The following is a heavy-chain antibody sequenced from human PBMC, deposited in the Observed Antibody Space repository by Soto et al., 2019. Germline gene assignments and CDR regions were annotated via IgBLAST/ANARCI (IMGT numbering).Heavy chain of an antibody. CDR2: IYYSGST. CDR1: GGSISSYY. J-gene: IGHJ5*02. V-gene: IGHV4-59*01. Sequence: QVQLQESGPGLVKPSETLSLTCTVSGGSISSYYWSWIRQPPGKGLEWIGYIYYSGSTNYNPSLKSRVTISVDTSKNRFSLKLGAVTAADAAVYYCAGGVNWFDPWGQGTLVTVSS. CDR3: AGGVNWFDP.